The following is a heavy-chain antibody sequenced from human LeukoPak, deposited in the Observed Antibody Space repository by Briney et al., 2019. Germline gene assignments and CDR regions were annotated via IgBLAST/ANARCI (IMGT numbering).Heavy chain of an antibody. D-gene: IGHD5-12*01. Sequence: GGSLRLSCAASGFTFSAYSMSWVRLAPGKGLEWVSAISGSGGSTYYADSVKGRFTISRDNSKNTLYLQMNSLRAEDTAVYYCAKDSLVATIIGFDYWGQGTLVTVSS. CDR1: GFTFSAYS. CDR2: ISGSGGST. CDR3: AKDSLVATIIGFDY. V-gene: IGHV3-23*01. J-gene: IGHJ4*02.